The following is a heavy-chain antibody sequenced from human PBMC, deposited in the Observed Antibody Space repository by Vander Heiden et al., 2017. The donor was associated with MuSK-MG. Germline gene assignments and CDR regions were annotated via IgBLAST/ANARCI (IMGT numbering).Heavy chain of an antibody. D-gene: IGHD2-21*02. J-gene: IGHJ4*02. V-gene: IGHV5-51*01. CDR1: GYTFQNYW. CDR3: ARREGVTFDY. Sequence: EVQLVQSGAAVKKPGESLKISCQVSGYTFQNYWLPSVRQMPGKGLEWMAIIYPRDSDTTYNPSFQGHVTVSVDRSISTAYLQWSSLQASDSAVYFCARREGVTFDYWGQGTLVAVSS. CDR2: IYPRDSDT.